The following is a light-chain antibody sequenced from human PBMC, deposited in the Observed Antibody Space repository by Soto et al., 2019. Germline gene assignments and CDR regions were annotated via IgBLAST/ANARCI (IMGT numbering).Light chain of an antibody. V-gene: IGLV1-44*01. J-gene: IGLJ2*01. CDR2: SDN. CDR3: AAWDDSLTGVV. Sequence: QSVLTQPPSASGTPGQRVTISCSGSSSNIGSNSVNWYQQLPKTAPKLLIYSDNQRPSGVPDRFSGSKSGTSASLAINGPQSEDEADYYCAAWDDSLTGVVFGGGTKLTVL. CDR1: SSNIGSNS.